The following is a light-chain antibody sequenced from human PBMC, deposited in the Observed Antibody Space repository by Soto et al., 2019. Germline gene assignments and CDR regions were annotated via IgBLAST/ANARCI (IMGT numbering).Light chain of an antibody. V-gene: IGKV3-15*01. J-gene: IGKJ1*01. CDR2: GAS. Sequence: RVMTQSPATLSVSPGERATLSCRASQSVSSNLAWYQQKPGQAPRLLIYGASTRATGIPARFSGSGSGTEFTLTISSLQSEDFAVYYCQQYNDWLTFGQGTKV. CDR1: QSVSSN. CDR3: QQYNDWLT.